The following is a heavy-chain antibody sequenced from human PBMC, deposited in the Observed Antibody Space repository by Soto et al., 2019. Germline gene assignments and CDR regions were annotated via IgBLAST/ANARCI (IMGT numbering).Heavy chain of an antibody. V-gene: IGHV4-34*01. J-gene: IGHJ5*02. CDR2: INHSGST. Sequence: SETLSLTCAVYGGSFSGYYWSWIRQPPGKGLEWIGEINHSGSTNYNPSLKSRVTISVDTSKNQFSLKLSSVTAADTAVYYCARGTIAAAGTKGNWFDPWGQGTLVNVSS. D-gene: IGHD6-13*01. CDR1: GGSFSGYY. CDR3: ARGTIAAAGTKGNWFDP.